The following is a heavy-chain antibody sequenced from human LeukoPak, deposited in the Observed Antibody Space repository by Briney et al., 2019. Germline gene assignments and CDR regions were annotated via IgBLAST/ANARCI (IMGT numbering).Heavy chain of an antibody. CDR3: ARDKGVVAATEIDY. V-gene: IGHV4-39*07. Sequence: SETLSLTCTVSGGSISSSSYYWGWIRQPPGKGLEWIGSIYYSGSTYYNPSLKSRVTISVDTSKNQFSLKLSSVTAADTAVYYCARDKGVVAATEIDYWGQGTLVTVSS. J-gene: IGHJ4*02. CDR2: IYYSGST. CDR1: GGSISSSSYY. D-gene: IGHD2-15*01.